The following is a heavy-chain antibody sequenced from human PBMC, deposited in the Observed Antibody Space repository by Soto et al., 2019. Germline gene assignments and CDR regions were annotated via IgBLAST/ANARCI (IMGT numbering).Heavy chain of an antibody. D-gene: IGHD4-17*01. Sequence: SETLSLTCAVYGGSFSGYYWSWIRQPPGKGLEWIGEINHSGSTNYNPSLKSRVTISVDTSKNQFSLKLSSVTAADTAVYYCARLSSYGDYVEYWGQGTLVTVSS. CDR1: GGSFSGYY. V-gene: IGHV4-34*01. J-gene: IGHJ4*02. CDR3: ARLSSYGDYVEY. CDR2: INHSGST.